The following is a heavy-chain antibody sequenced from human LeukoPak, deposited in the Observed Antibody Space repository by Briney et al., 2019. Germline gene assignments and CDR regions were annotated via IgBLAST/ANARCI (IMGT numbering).Heavy chain of an antibody. CDR2: INPSGSST. V-gene: IGHV3-74*01. CDR1: GSTFSNYW. CDR3: ARSDQADDY. J-gene: IGHJ4*02. Sequence: GGSLRLSCAASGSTFSNYWMHWVRRVPGKGLVWVSRINPSGSSTTYADCVKGRFTISRDNAKNMLYLQMDSLRAEDTGIYYCARSDQADDYWGQGTLVTVSS. D-gene: IGHD2-2*01.